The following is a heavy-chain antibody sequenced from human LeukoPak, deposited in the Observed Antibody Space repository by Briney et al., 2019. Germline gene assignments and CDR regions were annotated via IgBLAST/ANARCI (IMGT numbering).Heavy chain of an antibody. CDR1: GGSISSSSYY. Sequence: SETLSLTCTVSGGSISSSSYYWGWIRQPPGKGLEWIGSINYSGSTYYNPSLKSRVTISVETSKNQFSLKLSSVTAADTAVYYCARGISTGLDYFDYWGQGTLVTVSS. CDR2: INYSGST. CDR3: ARGISTGLDYFDY. J-gene: IGHJ4*02. D-gene: IGHD3-9*01. V-gene: IGHV4-39*01.